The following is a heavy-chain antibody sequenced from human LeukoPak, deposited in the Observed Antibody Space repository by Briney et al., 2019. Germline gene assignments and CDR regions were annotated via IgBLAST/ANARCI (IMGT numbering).Heavy chain of an antibody. V-gene: IGHV3-7*01. J-gene: IGHJ4*02. CDR1: GSTFSSYG. Sequence: GGSLRLSCAASGSTFSSYGMHWVRQAPGKGLEWVANINQDGTEQYYVDSVKGRFTISRDNAKNSLYLQMNSLRAEDTAVYYCARVGYCSTTSCYWRAFDCWGQGTLVTVSS. CDR3: ARVGYCSTTSCYWRAFDC. D-gene: IGHD2-2*01. CDR2: INQDGTEQ.